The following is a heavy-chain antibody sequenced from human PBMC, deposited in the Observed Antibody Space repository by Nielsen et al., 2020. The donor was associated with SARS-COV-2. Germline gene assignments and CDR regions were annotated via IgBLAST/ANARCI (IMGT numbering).Heavy chain of an antibody. CDR2: ISSSGSTI. CDR3: AKDRDVLRFLEWLTLGWFDP. CDR1: GFTFSDYY. Sequence: GESLKISCAASGFTFSDYYMSWIRQAPGKGLEWVSYISSSGSTIYYADSVKGRFTISRDNAKNSLYLQMNSLRAEDTAVYYCAKDRDVLRFLEWLTLGWFDPWGQGTLVTVSS. V-gene: IGHV3-11*01. D-gene: IGHD3-3*01. J-gene: IGHJ5*02.